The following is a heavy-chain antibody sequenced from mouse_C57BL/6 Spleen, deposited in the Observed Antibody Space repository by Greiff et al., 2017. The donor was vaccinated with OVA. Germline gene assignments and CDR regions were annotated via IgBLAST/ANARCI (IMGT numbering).Heavy chain of an antibody. CDR3: ARAGGYYGSRYFDV. D-gene: IGHD1-1*01. CDR2: IYPGDGDT. CDR1: GYAFSSSW. Sequence: VQVVESGPELVKPGASVKISCKASGYAFSSSWMNWVKQRPGKGLEWIGRIYPGDGDTNYNGKFKGKATLTADKSSSTAYMQLSSLTSEDSAVYFCARAGGYYGSRYFDVWGTGTTVTVSS. J-gene: IGHJ1*03. V-gene: IGHV1-82*01.